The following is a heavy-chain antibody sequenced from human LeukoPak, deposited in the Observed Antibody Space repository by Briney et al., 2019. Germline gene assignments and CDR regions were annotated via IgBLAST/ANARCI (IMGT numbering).Heavy chain of an antibody. D-gene: IGHD1-26*01. CDR2: ITGSCSYI. V-gene: IGHV3-21*04. J-gene: IGHJ4*02. CDR1: GFTFSSYS. CDR3: AKGPFGSYRNNYFAY. Sequence: GGSLRLSCAASGFTFSSYSMTWVRQAPGKGLKWVTSITGSCSYIHYADSVRGRFTISRDNSKNTVYLQMSSLRAEDTAVYYCAKGPFGSYRNNYFAYWGQGTLVTVSS.